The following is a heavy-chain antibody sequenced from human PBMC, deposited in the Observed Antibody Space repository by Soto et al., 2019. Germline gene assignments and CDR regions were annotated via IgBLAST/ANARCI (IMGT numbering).Heavy chain of an antibody. CDR1: GYSYTSYG. CDR3: ARDLTAVVPIPDY. CDR2: ISAYNGNT. V-gene: IGHV1-18*03. J-gene: IGHJ4*02. D-gene: IGHD2-21*01. Sequence: SPVKLSCKASGYSYTSYGISWGRQATEKGLEWMGWISAYNGNTNYAQKLQGRVTMTTDTSTSTAYLELRSLRSDDMAVYYCARDLTAVVPIPDYWGKGTLVTVSS.